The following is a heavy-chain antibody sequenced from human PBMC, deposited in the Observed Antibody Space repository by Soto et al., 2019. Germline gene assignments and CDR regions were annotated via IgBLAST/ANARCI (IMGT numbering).Heavy chain of an antibody. CDR1: GYTFTAHS. Sequence: VQLVQSGTEVKEPGASVRVSCKASGYTFTAHSLHWARQAPGQGLEWMGRIIVSHDWPRYAPQFHGILTFQTDTIGPTSYMHLPRLTPDDTAVYFCAREPEDGVPGDYWAQGTPVVVSS. J-gene: IGHJ4*02. V-gene: IGHV1-3*01. CDR2: IIVSHDWP. CDR3: AREPEDGVPGDY. D-gene: IGHD2-8*01.